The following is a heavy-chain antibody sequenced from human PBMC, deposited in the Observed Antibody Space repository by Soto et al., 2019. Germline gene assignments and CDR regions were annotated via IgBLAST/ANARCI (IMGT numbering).Heavy chain of an antibody. CDR2: ISGSSGST. CDR1: GFTFSNYA. Sequence: GSLRLSCAASGFTFSNYAMSWVRQAPGKGLEWVSAISGSSGSTYYADFVKGRFAISRDNSKNTLYLQMNSLRAEDTAVYYCAKDPVVVVVAATFDYWGQGTLVTVSS. V-gene: IGHV3-23*01. D-gene: IGHD2-15*01. CDR3: AKDPVVVVVAATFDY. J-gene: IGHJ4*02.